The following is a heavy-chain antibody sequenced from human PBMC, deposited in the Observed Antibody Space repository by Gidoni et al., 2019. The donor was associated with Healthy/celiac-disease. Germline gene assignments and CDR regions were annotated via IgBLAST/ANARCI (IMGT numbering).Heavy chain of an antibody. CDR2: IYWNDDK. Sequence: QITLKESGPTLVKPTQTLTLTCTFSGFSLSTRGVGVGWIRQPPGKALEWLALIYWNDDKRYSPSLKSRLTITKDTSKNQVVLTMTNMDPVDTATYYCAHRRGTGTIDYWGQGTLVTVSS. V-gene: IGHV2-5*01. J-gene: IGHJ4*02. CDR3: AHRRGTGTIDY. CDR1: GFSLSTRGVG. D-gene: IGHD1-7*01.